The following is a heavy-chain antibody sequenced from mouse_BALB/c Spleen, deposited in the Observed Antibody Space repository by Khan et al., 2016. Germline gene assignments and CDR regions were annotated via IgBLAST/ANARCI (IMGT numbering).Heavy chain of an antibody. CDR1: GYSITSGYS. J-gene: IGHJ3*01. Sequence: EVQLQESGPDLVKPSQSLSLTCTVPGYSITSGYSWHWIRQFPGNKLEWMGYIHYSAITNYNPSLISRISVTRDTSKNQFFLQLNSVTSEDTATXYCVSYDYYDPWFAYWGQGTLVTVSA. CDR2: IHYSAIT. V-gene: IGHV3-1*02. D-gene: IGHD2-4*01. CDR3: VSYDYYDPWFAY.